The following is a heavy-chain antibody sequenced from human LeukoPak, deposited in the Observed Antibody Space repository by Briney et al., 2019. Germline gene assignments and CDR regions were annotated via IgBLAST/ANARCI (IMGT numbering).Heavy chain of an antibody. Sequence: PSETLSLTCTVSGGSISSYYWSWIRQPPGKGLEWIGYIYYSGGTNYNPSLKSRVTISIDTSKKQFSLKLTSVTAANTAMYYCARDYGSGNSRIFDYWGQGTLVTVSS. J-gene: IGHJ4*02. D-gene: IGHD3-10*01. CDR3: ARDYGSGNSRIFDY. V-gene: IGHV4-59*01. CDR1: GGSISSYY. CDR2: IYYSGGT.